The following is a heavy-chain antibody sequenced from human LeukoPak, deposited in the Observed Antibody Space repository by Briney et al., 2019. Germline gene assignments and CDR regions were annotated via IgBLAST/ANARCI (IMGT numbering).Heavy chain of an antibody. Sequence: PGGSLRLSCAPSGYTFSIYGMSCARQAPGKGVEWVSGISGSGGSTYYADSVKGRFTISRDNSKNTLYLQMNSLRAEDTAVYYCAKGPQSTYYYYMDVWGKGTTVTVSS. D-gene: IGHD2-2*01. V-gene: IGHV3-23*01. J-gene: IGHJ6*03. CDR3: AKGPQSTYYYYMDV. CDR2: ISGSGGST. CDR1: GYTFSIYG.